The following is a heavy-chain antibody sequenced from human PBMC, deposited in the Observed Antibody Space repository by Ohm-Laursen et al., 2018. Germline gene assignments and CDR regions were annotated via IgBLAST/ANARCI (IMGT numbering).Heavy chain of an antibody. Sequence: GSLRLSCTASGFTFSSYWMHWVRQGPGKGLVWVSGIKGDGGRINYADSVKGRFTISRDNAKNTLYLQMNSLGVEDTAVYYCLSGSGYYSTWGQGTMVTVSS. D-gene: IGHD3-22*01. CDR1: GFTFSSYW. CDR2: IKGDGGRI. CDR3: LSGSGYYST. J-gene: IGHJ3*01. V-gene: IGHV3-74*01.